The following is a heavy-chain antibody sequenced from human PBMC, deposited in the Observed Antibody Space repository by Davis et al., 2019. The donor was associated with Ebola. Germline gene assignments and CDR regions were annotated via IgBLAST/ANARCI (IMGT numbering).Heavy chain of an antibody. V-gene: IGHV1-69*04. CDR3: ARAEGGLRYFDWHFDY. Sequence: SVKVSCKASGGTFSSYAISWVRQAPGQGLEWMGRIIPILGIANYAQKFQGRVTITADESTSTAYMELSSLRSEDTAVYYCARAEGGLRYFDWHFDYWGQGTLVTVSS. J-gene: IGHJ4*02. D-gene: IGHD3-9*01. CDR2: IIPILGIA. CDR1: GGTFSSYA.